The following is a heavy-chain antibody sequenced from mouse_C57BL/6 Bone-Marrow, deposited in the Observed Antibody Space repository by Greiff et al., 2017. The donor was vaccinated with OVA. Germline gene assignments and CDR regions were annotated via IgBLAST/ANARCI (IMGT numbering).Heavy chain of an antibody. D-gene: IGHD2-3*01. CDR2: ISRGSSTI. Sequence: DVKLVESGGGLVKPGGSLKLSCAASGFTFSDYGMHWVRQAPEKGLEWVAYISRGSSTIYYADTVKGRFTISRDNAKNTLFLQMTSLRSEDTAMYYCASTGLLFSFAYWGQGTLVTVSA. CDR3: ASTGLLFSFAY. J-gene: IGHJ3*01. CDR1: GFTFSDYG. V-gene: IGHV5-17*01.